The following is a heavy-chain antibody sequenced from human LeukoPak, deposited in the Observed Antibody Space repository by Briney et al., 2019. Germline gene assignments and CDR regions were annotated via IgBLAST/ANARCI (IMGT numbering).Heavy chain of an antibody. D-gene: IGHD3-3*01. V-gene: IGHV6-1*01. CDR3: ARVGPLLRSTLYALDV. CDR1: GDSVSSNSAA. Sequence: SQTLSLTCAISGDSVSSNSAAWNWIRQSPPRGLEWLGRTYYRSKWNNDYAVSVKSRITINADTSKNQFSLHLKSVTPEDTAVYYCARVGPLLRSTLYALDVWGQGTTVTVSS. J-gene: IGHJ6*02. CDR2: TYYRSKWNN.